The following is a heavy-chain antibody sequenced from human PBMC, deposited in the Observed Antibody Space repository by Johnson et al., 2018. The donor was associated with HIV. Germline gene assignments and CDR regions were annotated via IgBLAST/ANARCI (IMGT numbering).Heavy chain of an antibody. D-gene: IGHD3-10*01. CDR2: ISSNGGST. CDR3: ARDRGGMGYAFDI. J-gene: IGHJ3*02. Sequence: VQLVESGGGLVQPGGSLRLSCAASGFTFSSYAMHWVRQAPGKGLEFVSAISSNGGSTYYANSVKGSFTISRDNSKNTLYLQMGSLRAEDMAVYYCARDRGGMGYAFDIWGQGTMVAVSS. CDR1: GFTFSSYA. V-gene: IGHV3-64*01.